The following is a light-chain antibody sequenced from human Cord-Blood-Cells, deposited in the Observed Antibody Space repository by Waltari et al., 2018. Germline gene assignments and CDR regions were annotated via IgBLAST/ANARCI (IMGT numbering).Light chain of an antibody. Sequence: EIVMTQSPATLSLSPGERATLSCRASQSVSSSYLSWYQQKTGQAPRLLIYGASTRATGIPARFSGSGSGTDFTLTISSLQPEDFAVYYCQQDYNLPLTFGQGTRLEIK. J-gene: IGKJ5*01. CDR3: QQDYNLPLT. V-gene: IGKV3D-7*01. CDR1: QSVSSSY. CDR2: GAS.